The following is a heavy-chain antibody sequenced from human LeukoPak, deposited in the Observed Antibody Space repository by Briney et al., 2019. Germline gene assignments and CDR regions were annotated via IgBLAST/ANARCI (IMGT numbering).Heavy chain of an antibody. J-gene: IGHJ4*02. D-gene: IGHD3-3*01. CDR2: IYHSGST. CDR1: GGSISSGGYY. CDR3: ARVEVLTIFGVDY. Sequence: PSETLSLTCTVSGGSISSGGYYWSWIRQPPGKGLEWIGYIYHSGSTYYNPSLKSRVTISVDRSKNQFSLKLSSVTAADTAVYYCARVEVLTIFGVDYWGQGTLVTVSS. V-gene: IGHV4-30-2*01.